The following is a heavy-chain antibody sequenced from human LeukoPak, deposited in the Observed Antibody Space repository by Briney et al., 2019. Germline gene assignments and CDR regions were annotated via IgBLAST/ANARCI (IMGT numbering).Heavy chain of an antibody. CDR1: GFTFSNYA. CDR3: VKDKEDIVLMVNALSGYYFDS. CDR2: ITSSGGHT. D-gene: IGHD2-8*01. V-gene: IGHV3-23*01. Sequence: GGSLRLSCAASGFTFSNYAMSWVRQAPGKGLEWVSVITSSGGHTYYTDSVKDRFTLSRDNSKNTVYLQMNSLRAEDTAVYYCVKDKEDIVLMVNALSGYYFDSWGQGTLVTVSS. J-gene: IGHJ4*02.